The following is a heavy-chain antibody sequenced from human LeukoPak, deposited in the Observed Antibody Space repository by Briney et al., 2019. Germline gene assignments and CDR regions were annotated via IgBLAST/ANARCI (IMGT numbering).Heavy chain of an antibody. CDR2: INHSGST. CDR1: GGSISSSNW. V-gene: IGHV4-4*02. CDR3: ARGRRRCSGGSCYRNWFDP. Sequence: SETLSLTCAVSGGSISSSNWWSWVRQPPGKGLEWIGEINHSGSTNYNPSLKSRVTISVDTSKNQFSLKLSSVTAADTAVYYCARGRRRCSGGSCYRNWFDPWGQGTLVTVSS. J-gene: IGHJ5*02. D-gene: IGHD2-15*01.